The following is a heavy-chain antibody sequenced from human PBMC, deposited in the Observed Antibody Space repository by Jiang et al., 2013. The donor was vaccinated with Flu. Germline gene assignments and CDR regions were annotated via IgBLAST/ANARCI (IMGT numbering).Heavy chain of an antibody. J-gene: IGHJ3*02. V-gene: IGHV2-5*01. CDR3: THNGLISGYSNGFDI. Sequence: TSGVGVGWIRQPPGKALEWLALIYWNDDKRYSPSLKNRLTITKDTSKNQVVLTMTNMDPVDTASYYCTHNGLISGYSNGFDIWGQGIMVTVSS. CDR2: IYWNDDK. D-gene: IGHD3-22*01. CDR1: TSGVG.